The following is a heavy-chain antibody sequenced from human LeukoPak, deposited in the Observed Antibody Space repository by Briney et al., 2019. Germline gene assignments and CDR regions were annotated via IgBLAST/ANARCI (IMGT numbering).Heavy chain of an antibody. CDR2: IYSGGST. CDR1: GFTVSSNY. Sequence: PGGSLRLSCAASGFTVSSNYMSWVRQAPGKGLEWVSVIYSGGSTYYADSVKGRFTISRDSSKNTLYLQMSSLRAEDTAVYYCAGEGGSGSYYPPLGYWGQGTLVTVSS. V-gene: IGHV3-66*01. J-gene: IGHJ4*02. CDR3: AGEGGSGSYYPPLGY. D-gene: IGHD3-10*01.